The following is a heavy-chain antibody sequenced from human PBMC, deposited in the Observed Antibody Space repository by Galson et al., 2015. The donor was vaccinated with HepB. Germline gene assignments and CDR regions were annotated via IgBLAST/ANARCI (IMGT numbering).Heavy chain of an antibody. Sequence: SLRLSCAASGFTFSSYSMNWVRQAPGKGLEWVSSISSSSSYIYYADSVKGRFTISRDNAKNSLYLQMNSLRAEDTAVYYCAWSFEDIVVVPAAIFGYSGYVVTSGGAFDIWGQGTMVTVSS. V-gene: IGHV3-21*01. CDR2: ISSSSSYI. CDR3: AWSFEDIVVVPAAIFGYSGYVVTSGGAFDI. CDR1: GFTFSSYS. D-gene: IGHD2-2*02. J-gene: IGHJ3*02.